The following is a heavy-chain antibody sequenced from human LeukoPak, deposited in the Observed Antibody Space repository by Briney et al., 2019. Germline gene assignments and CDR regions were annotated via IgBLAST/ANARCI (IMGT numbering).Heavy chain of an antibody. Sequence: GGSLRLSCAASGFTFSSYGMHWVRQAPGKGLEWVAVISYDGSNEYYADSVKGRFTISRDNSKNTLYLQMNSLRAEDTAVYYCVKAGYCSSISCYEDSWGQGTLVTVSS. CDR2: ISYDGSNE. CDR1: GFTFSSYG. CDR3: VKAGYCSSISCYEDS. J-gene: IGHJ4*02. D-gene: IGHD2-2*03. V-gene: IGHV3-30*18.